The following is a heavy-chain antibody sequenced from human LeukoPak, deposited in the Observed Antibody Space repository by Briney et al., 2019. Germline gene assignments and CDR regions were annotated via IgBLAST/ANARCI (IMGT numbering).Heavy chain of an antibody. CDR1: GGTFSSYA. V-gene: IGHV1-69*05. Sequence: SVKASCKASGGTFSSYAISWVRQAPGQGLEWMGRIIPIFGTANYAQKFQGRVTITTDESTSTAYMELSSLRSEDTAVYYCARLNWDEIRYYDILTGPTGRAFDIWGQGTMVTVSS. CDR2: IIPIFGTA. D-gene: IGHD3-9*01. CDR3: ARLNWDEIRYYDILTGPTGRAFDI. J-gene: IGHJ3*02.